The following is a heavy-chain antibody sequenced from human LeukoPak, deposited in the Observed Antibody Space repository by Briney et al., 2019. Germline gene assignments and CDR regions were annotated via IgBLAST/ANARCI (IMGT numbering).Heavy chain of an antibody. D-gene: IGHD1-26*01. J-gene: IGHJ4*02. CDR3: ARHSTGAASPFDY. Sequence: PSETLSLTCTVSVGSISSSSYYWGWIRQPPGKWLGWIGSIYYSGSTYYNPSLKSRVTISVDTSKNQFSLKLSSVTAADTAVYYCARHSTGAASPFDYRGQGTLVTVSS. V-gene: IGHV4-39*01. CDR1: VGSISSSSYY. CDR2: IYYSGST.